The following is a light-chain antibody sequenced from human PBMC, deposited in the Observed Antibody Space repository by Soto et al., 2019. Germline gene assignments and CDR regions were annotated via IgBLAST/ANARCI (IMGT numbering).Light chain of an antibody. J-gene: IGKJ5*01. V-gene: IGKV3D-20*02. Sequence: ILLTQSPGTLSLSPWERATLSCRASQSVSSRYLAWYQQKPGQAPRLLIYATSSRATGIPDRFSGSGSGTEFTLTISRLETEDFAVYYCQQRSNWPSITFGQGTRLEI. CDR2: ATS. CDR3: QQRSNWPSIT. CDR1: QSVSSRY.